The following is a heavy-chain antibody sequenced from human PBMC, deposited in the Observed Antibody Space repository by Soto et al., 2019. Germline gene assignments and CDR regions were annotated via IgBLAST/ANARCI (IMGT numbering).Heavy chain of an antibody. Sequence: GGSLRLSCAASGFTFSTYAMSWVRQAPGKGLEWVSAISGSGGSTYYADSVKGRFTISRDNSKDTLYLQMNSLRAEDAAVYYCAKVPHTYCGGDCYPDYWGQGTLVTAPQ. J-gene: IGHJ4*02. V-gene: IGHV3-23*01. CDR3: AKVPHTYCGGDCYPDY. CDR1: GFTFSTYA. D-gene: IGHD2-21*02. CDR2: ISGSGGST.